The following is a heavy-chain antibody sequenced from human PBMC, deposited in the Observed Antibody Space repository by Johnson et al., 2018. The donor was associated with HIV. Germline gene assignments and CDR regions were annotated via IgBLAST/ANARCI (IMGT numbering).Heavy chain of an antibody. CDR2: IWYDGSNK. CDR3: AKDLIAASRGFDAFDI. V-gene: IGHV3-33*06. D-gene: IGHD6-6*01. CDR1: GFSFSVYG. J-gene: IGHJ3*02. Sequence: QVQLVESGGGVVQPGRFLRLSCAASGFSFSVYGMHWVRQAPGKGLEWVAVIWYDGSNKYYADSVRGRFTISRDNSKNTLYLQMNSLRAEDTAVYYCAKDLIAASRGFDAFDIWGQGTMVTVSS.